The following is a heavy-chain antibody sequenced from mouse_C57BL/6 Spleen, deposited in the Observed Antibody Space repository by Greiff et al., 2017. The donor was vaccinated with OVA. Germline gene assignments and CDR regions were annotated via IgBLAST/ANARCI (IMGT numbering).Heavy chain of an antibody. Sequence: QVQLKESGAELVRPGTSVKVSCKASGYAFTNYLIEWVKQRPGQGLEWIGVINPGSGGTNYNEKFKGKATLTADKSSSTAYMQLSSLTSEDSAVYFCARSVYYGHYFDYWGQGTTLTVSS. V-gene: IGHV1-54*01. D-gene: IGHD1-1*01. CDR2: INPGSGGT. J-gene: IGHJ2*01. CDR3: ARSVYYGHYFDY. CDR1: GYAFTNYL.